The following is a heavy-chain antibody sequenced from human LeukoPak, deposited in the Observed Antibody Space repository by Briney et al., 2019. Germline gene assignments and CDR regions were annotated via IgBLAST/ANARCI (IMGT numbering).Heavy chain of an antibody. J-gene: IGHJ5*02. V-gene: IGHV4-39*07. Sequence: SETLSLTCTVSGGSISSSSYYWGWIRQPPGKGLEWIGSIFYSGSTYYSPSLKSRVTISVDTSNNQFSLRLSSVTAADTAVYYCARDSCSSPSCYTNWFDPWGQGTLVTVSS. CDR2: IFYSGST. CDR1: GGSISSSSYY. CDR3: ARDSCSSPSCYTNWFDP. D-gene: IGHD2-2*01.